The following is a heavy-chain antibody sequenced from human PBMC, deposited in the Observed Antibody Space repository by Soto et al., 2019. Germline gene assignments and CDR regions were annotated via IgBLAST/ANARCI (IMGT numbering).Heavy chain of an antibody. CDR1: GFNFTKAW. CDR2: SKSTSDGGTT. J-gene: IGHJ4*01. V-gene: IGHV3-15*01. CDR3: TTGGQVCLEDY. Sequence: EGHLVESGGGLVKPGGSLRLSCTASGFNFTKAWMSWVRQAPGKGLAWVGLSKSTSDGGTTHFAAPVDGRFSISRDDSTNTLYMQLNSLKAEDTAVYYCTTGGQVCLEDYWGHVTLVAVSS. D-gene: IGHD2-8*01.